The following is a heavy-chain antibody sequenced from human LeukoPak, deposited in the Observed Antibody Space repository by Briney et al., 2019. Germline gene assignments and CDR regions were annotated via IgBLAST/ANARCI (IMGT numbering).Heavy chain of an antibody. Sequence: PSETLSLTCTASGGSISSYYWGWIRQPPGKGLEWIGSIYYSGSTYYNPSLKSRVTISVDTSKNQFSLKLSSVTAADTAVYYCARLRFLEWLPHPFDYWGQGTLVTVSS. CDR1: GGSISSYY. CDR2: IYYSGST. D-gene: IGHD3-3*01. V-gene: IGHV4-39*07. J-gene: IGHJ4*02. CDR3: ARLRFLEWLPHPFDY.